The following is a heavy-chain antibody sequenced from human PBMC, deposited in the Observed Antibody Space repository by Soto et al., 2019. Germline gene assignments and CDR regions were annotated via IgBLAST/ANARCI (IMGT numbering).Heavy chain of an antibody. V-gene: IGHV4-30-2*01. D-gene: IGHD2-15*01. CDR3: AIALGYCSGGTCYSVWYFDL. CDR1: GDSISSSDYS. J-gene: IGHJ2*01. Sequence: PSETLSLTCADSGDSISSSDYSWSWIRQPPGKGLEWIGYIYPTGNTYYNPSLKSRVTISVDRSKKQFSLKLSSVTAADTAVYYCAIALGYCSGGTCYSVWYFDLWGRGTLVTVSS. CDR2: IYPTGNT.